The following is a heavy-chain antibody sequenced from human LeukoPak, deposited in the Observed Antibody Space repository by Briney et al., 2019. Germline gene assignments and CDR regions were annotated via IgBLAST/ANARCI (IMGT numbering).Heavy chain of an antibody. D-gene: IGHD6-13*01. CDR3: ARVWQQDNWFVP. V-gene: IGHV1-18*01. Sequence: ASVKLSCKASGYTFTSYDINWVRQAPGQGLEWMGWISAYNGNTTYAQKLQGRVTMPTDTSTSTADMELRSRRSDDTAVYYCARVWQQDNWFVPWGEGTLVTVSS. CDR1: GYTFTSYD. J-gene: IGHJ5*02. CDR2: ISAYNGNT.